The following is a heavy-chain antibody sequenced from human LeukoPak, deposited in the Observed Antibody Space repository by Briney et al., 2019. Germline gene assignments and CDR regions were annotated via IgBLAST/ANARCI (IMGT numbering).Heavy chain of an antibody. CDR3: ASNPYYYDSSGYFPWIY. CDR1: GGSISSGDYY. V-gene: IGHV4-30-4*01. D-gene: IGHD3-22*01. CDR2: IYYSGST. Sequence: KPSETLSLTCAVSGGSISSGDYYWSWIRQPPGKGLEWIGYIYYSGSTYYNPSLKSRVTISVDTSKNQFSLKLSSVTAADTAVYYCASNPYYYDSSGYFPWIYWGQGTLVTVSS. J-gene: IGHJ4*02.